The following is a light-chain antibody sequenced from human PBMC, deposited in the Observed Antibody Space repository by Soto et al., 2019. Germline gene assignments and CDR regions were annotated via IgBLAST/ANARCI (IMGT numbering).Light chain of an antibody. CDR2: DNT. J-gene: IGLJ3*02. CDR3: GTWDSSLSAVV. CDR1: SSNIAEND. Sequence: QSVLTQPHSVSAAPGQRVTISCSGKSSNIAENDVAWFRHPPGTAPELLIYDNTKRPSGIPDRFSGSKSGTSVTLGISGLQTGDEADYYCGTWDSSLSAVVFGGGTKLTDL. V-gene: IGLV1-51*01.